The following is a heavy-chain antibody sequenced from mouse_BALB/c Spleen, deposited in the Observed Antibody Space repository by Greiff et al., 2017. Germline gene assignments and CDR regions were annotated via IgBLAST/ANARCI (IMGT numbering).Heavy chain of an antibody. V-gene: IGHV5-6-2*01. CDR1: GFTFSSYY. Sequence: EVQRVESGGGLVKLGGSLKLSCAASGFTFSSYYMSWVRQTPEKRLELVAAINSNGGSTYYPDTVKGRFTISRDNAKNTLYLQMSSLKSEDTALYYCARRGGVYFDYWGQGTTLTVSS. CDR2: INSNGGST. J-gene: IGHJ2*01. CDR3: ARRGGVYFDY.